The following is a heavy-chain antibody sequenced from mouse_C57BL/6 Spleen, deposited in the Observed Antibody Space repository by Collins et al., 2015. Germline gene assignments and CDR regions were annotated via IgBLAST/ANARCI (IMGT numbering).Heavy chain of an antibody. CDR3: AKNGHYYGSTYTAWFPY. J-gene: IGHJ3*01. Sequence: QIQLVQSGPELKKPGETVKISCKASGYTFTNYGVNWVKQAPGKGLKWVGWINTYTGEPTFADDFKGRFAFSLETSASTAYLQINNLKNEDTATYFCAKNGHYYGSTYTAWFPYWGQGTLVTVSA. CDR2: INTYTGEP. V-gene: IGHV9-3-1*01. D-gene: IGHD1-1*01. CDR1: GYTFTNYG.